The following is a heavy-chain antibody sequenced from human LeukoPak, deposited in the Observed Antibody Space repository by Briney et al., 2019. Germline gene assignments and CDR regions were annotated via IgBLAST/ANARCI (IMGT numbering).Heavy chain of an antibody. CDR2: IYYSGST. V-gene: IGHV4-59*08. CDR1: GGSISSYY. CDR3: ARQGGRPLVRGALDY. D-gene: IGHD3-10*01. J-gene: IGHJ4*02. Sequence: SETLSLTCTVSGGSISSYYWSWIRQPPGKGLEWIGYIYYSGSTNYNPSLKSRVTISVDTSKNQFSLKLSSVTAADTAVYYCARQGGRPLVRGALDYWGQGTLATVSS.